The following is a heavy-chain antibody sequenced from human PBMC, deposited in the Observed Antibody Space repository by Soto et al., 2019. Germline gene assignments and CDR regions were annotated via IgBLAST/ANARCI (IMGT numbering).Heavy chain of an antibody. J-gene: IGHJ6*02. Sequence: QVQLVESGGGVVQPGRSLTLSCAASGFTFSNYGMHWVRQAPGKGLEGVAVILNDGSNRYHADSVKDRFTISRDNTKNTQYLQMNSVRAEDTDVYYCARDDEYSGNGMDVWGQGTTVTVS. CDR3: ARDDEYSGNGMDV. CDR2: ILNDGSNR. V-gene: IGHV3-33*01. CDR1: GFTFSNYG. D-gene: IGHD3-10*01.